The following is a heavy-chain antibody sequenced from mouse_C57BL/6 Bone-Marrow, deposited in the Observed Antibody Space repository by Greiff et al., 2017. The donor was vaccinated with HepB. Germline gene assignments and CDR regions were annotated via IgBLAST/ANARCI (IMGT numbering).Heavy chain of an antibody. J-gene: IGHJ1*03. CDR2: ISSGGSYT. CDR1: GFTFSSYG. CDR3: ARHPTVVAYWYFDV. V-gene: IGHV5-6*01. Sequence: EVQVVESGGDLVKPGGSLKLSCAASGFTFSSYGMSWVRQTPDKRLEWVATISSGGSYTYYPDSVKGRFTISRDNAKNTLYLQMSSLKSEDTAMYYCARHPTVVAYWYFDVWGTGTTVTVSS. D-gene: IGHD1-1*01.